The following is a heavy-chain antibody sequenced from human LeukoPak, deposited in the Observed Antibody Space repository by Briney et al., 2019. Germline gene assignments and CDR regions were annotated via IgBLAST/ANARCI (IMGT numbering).Heavy chain of an antibody. Sequence: PGGSLRLSCAASGFTVSNSFMTWVRQAPGKGLEWVSVIYSDGDTYYTDSVKGRFTISRDNSKNTLFLQMNSLRADDTAVYYCAKTGGPWDWGQGTLVTVSS. CDR3: AKTGGPWD. D-gene: IGHD7-27*01. V-gene: IGHV3-53*01. CDR1: GFTVSNSF. CDR2: IYSDGDT. J-gene: IGHJ4*02.